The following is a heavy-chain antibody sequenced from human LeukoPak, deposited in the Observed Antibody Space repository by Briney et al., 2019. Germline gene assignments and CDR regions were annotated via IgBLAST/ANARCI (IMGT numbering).Heavy chain of an antibody. J-gene: IGHJ4*02. CDR2: IYSGGST. V-gene: IGHV3-53*05. D-gene: IGHD6-13*01. Sequence: GGSLRLSCAASGFTVSSNYMSWVRQAPGKGLEWVSVIYSGGSTYYADSVKGRFTTSRDNSKNTLYLQMNSLRAEDTAVYYCARDFEQQQPSGYWGQGTLVTVSS. CDR1: GFTVSSNY. CDR3: ARDFEQQQPSGY.